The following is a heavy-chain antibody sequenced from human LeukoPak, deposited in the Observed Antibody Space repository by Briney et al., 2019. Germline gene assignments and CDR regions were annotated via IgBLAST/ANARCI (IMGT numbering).Heavy chain of an antibody. CDR3: ARASSSWYYYYYMDV. CDR2: IKQDGSEK. J-gene: IGHJ6*03. Sequence: GGSLRLSCAASGFTFNNYWVSWVRQAPGKGLEWVAKIKQDGSEKYYVDSVKGRFTISRDNAKNSLFLQMNSLRAEDTAVYYCARASSSWYYYYYMDVWGKGTTVTVSS. CDR1: GFTFNNYW. V-gene: IGHV3-7*01. D-gene: IGHD6-13*01.